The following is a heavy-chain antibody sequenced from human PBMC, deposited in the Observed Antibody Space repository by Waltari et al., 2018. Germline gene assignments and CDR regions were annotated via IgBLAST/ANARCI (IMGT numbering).Heavy chain of an antibody. V-gene: IGHV3-23*01. CDR2: SRGPALTT. D-gene: IGHD6-13*01. CDR1: GFIVVRYA. CDR3: AKAGGIAAAEFQFEF. J-gene: IGHJ4*02. Sequence: EVQLLESGGGLVQPGGSLRLPWSASGFIVVRYAIAWVGQAPGKGLEWCSSSRGPALTTFYADSVKGRFSVSRDNSKNTLYLQINGLRADDTAVYYCAKAGGIAAAEFQFEFWGRGTLVTVSS.